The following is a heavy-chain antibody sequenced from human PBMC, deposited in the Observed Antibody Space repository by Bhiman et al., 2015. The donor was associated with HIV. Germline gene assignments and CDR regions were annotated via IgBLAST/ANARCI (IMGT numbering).Heavy chain of an antibody. J-gene: IGHJ4*02. Sequence: QVQLVESGGGVVQPGRSLRLSCAASGFTFSSYGMHWVRQAPGKGLEWVAVVSYDESNKYYAGSVKGRIHHLQRQFQEHGVSANEQPESRGHGFLYCAKDLVKGTLPYYFDSWGQGTLVTVSS. CDR1: GFTFSSYG. D-gene: IGHD2-21*01. CDR3: AKDLVKGTLPYYFDS. V-gene: IGHV3-30*18. CDR2: VSYDESNK.